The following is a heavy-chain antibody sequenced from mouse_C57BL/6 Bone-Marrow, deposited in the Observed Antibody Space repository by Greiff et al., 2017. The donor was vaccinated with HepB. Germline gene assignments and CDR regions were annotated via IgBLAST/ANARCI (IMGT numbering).Heavy chain of an antibody. CDR2: INPNNGGT. D-gene: IGHD1-1*01. J-gene: IGHJ3*01. V-gene: IGHV1-22*01. CDR3: AGWGHSSYSY. CDR1: GYTFTDYN. Sequence: VQLQQSGPELVKPGASVKMSCKASGYTFTDYNMHWVKQSHGKSLEWIGYINPNNGGTSYNQKFKGKATLTVNKSSSTAYMERRSLTSEDSAVYYCAGWGHSSYSYWGQGTLVTVSA.